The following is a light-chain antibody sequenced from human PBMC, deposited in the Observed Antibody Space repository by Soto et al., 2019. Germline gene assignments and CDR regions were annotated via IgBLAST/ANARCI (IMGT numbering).Light chain of an antibody. V-gene: IGLV2-14*01. CDR2: EVS. J-gene: IGLJ2*01. CDR3: SSYTTSTTLV. CDR1: SSDVGGYNY. Sequence: QSALTQPDSVSGSPGQSITISCTGTSSDVGGYNYVSWYQQHPGKAPKLMIYEVSNRPSGVSNRFSGSKSGNTASLTISGLQAEDEADYHCSSYTTSTTLVFGGGTKLTVL.